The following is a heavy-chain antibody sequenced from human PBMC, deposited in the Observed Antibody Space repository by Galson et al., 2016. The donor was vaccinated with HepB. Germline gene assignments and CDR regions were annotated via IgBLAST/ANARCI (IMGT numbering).Heavy chain of an antibody. V-gene: IGHV6-1*01. CDR3: ARGSVTTARYYFYGMDV. J-gene: IGHJ6*02. Sequence: CAISGDSVSSQSATWNWIRQSPSRGLEWLGRTYYRSQWYNDYAVSVKSRITINPDTSMNQFSLQLTPVTPEDTAVYYCARGSVTTARYYFYGMDVWGQGTTVTVSS. CDR2: TYYRSQWYN. D-gene: IGHD4-17*01. CDR1: GDSVSSQSAT.